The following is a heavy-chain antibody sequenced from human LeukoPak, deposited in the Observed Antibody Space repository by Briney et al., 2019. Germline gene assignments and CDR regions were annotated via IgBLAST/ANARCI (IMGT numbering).Heavy chain of an antibody. J-gene: IGHJ4*02. V-gene: IGHV3-30*18. CDR3: AKPPEVGATVGYFDY. Sequence: GGSLRLSCAASGFTFSSYGMHWVRQAPGKGLEWVALISFDGSNQYYADSVKGRFTISRDNSKNTLYLKMNSLSAEDTAVYYCAKPPEVGATVGYFDYWGQGTLVTVSS. CDR1: GFTFSSYG. D-gene: IGHD1-26*01. CDR2: ISFDGSNQ.